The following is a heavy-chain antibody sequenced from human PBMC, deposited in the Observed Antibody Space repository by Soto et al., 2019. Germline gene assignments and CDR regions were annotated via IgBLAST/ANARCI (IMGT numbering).Heavy chain of an antibody. D-gene: IGHD4-17*01. V-gene: IGHV1-18*01. Sequence: ASVKVSCKASGYTFTSYGISWVRQAPGQGLEWMGWISAYNGNTNYAQKLQGRVTMTTDTSTSTAYMELRSLRSDDTAVYYCAREWGLYGDYDKGLFDPWGQGTLVTVSS. CDR1: GYTFTSYG. CDR3: AREWGLYGDYDKGLFDP. J-gene: IGHJ5*02. CDR2: ISAYNGNT.